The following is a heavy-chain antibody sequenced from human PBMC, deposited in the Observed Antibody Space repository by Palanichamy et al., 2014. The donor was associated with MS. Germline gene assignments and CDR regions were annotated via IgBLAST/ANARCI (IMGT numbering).Heavy chain of an antibody. CDR2: INAGNGNT. D-gene: IGHD3-3*01. CDR3: AREHDSWSGYSFDF. V-gene: IGHV1-3*01. Sequence: QVQLVQSGAEVKKPGASVKVSCKASGYAFTDYAIHWVRQTPGRRLEWMGWINAGNGNTKYSQKFQSRVTITRDTSADTAYMELSSLRSEDTALYYCAREHDSWSGYSFDFWGQGTLVTASS. J-gene: IGHJ4*02. CDR1: GYAFTDYA.